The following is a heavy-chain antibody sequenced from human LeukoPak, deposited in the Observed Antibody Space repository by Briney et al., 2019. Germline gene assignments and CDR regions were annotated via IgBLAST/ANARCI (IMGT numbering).Heavy chain of an antibody. D-gene: IGHD3-22*01. CDR3: ARDHRETYYYDSSGYYFSV. CDR2: IYYSGST. J-gene: IGHJ4*02. Sequence: SETLSLTCTVSGGSISSYYWSWIRQPPGKGLEWIGYIYYSGSTNYNPSLKSRVTISVDTSKNQFSLKLSSVTAADTAVYYCARDHRETYYYDSSGYYFSVWGQGTLVTVSS. CDR1: GGSISSYY. V-gene: IGHV4-59*01.